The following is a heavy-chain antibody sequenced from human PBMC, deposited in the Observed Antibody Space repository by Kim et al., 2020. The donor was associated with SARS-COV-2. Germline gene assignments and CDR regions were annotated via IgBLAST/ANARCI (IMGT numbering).Heavy chain of an antibody. D-gene: IGHD2-2*01. CDR1: GYTFTSYY. CDR3: AREVHCSSTSCYGHFQH. J-gene: IGHJ1*01. CDR2: INPSGGST. V-gene: IGHV1-46*01. Sequence: ASVKVSCKASGYTFTSYYMHWVRQAPGQGLEWMGIINPSGGSTSYAQKFQGRVTMTRDTSTSTVYMELSSLRSEDTAVYYCAREVHCSSTSCYGHFQHWGQGTLVTVSS.